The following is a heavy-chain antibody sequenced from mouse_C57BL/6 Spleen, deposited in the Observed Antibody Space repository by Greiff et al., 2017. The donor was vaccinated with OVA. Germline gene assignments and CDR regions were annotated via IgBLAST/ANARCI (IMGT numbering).Heavy chain of an antibody. Sequence: QVQLQQSGAELVRPGASVTLSCKASGYTFTDYEMHWVKQTPVHGLEWIGAIDPETGGTAYNQKFKGKAILTADKSSSTAYMELRSLTSEDSAVYYCTSKPSYYYSNFDYWGQGTTLTVSS. CDR1: GYTFTDYE. J-gene: IGHJ2*01. CDR2: IDPETGGT. D-gene: IGHD2-5*01. V-gene: IGHV1-15*01. CDR3: TSKPSYYYSNFDY.